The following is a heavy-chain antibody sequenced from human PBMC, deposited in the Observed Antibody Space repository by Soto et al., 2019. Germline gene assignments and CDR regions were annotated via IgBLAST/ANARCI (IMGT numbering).Heavy chain of an antibody. J-gene: IGHJ5*02. Sequence: QLQLQESGPGLVKPSETLSLTCTVSGGSISSSSYYWGWIRQPPGKGLEWIGSIYYSGSTYYNPSLKSRVTISVDTSKNQFSLKLSSVTAADTAVYYCAKASTHYGSGTGWFDPWGQGTLVTVSS. CDR2: IYYSGST. V-gene: IGHV4-39*01. D-gene: IGHD3-10*01. CDR1: GGSISSSSYY. CDR3: AKASTHYGSGTGWFDP.